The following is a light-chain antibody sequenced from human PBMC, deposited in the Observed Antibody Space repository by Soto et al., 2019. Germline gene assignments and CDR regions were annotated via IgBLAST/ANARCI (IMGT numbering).Light chain of an antibody. CDR3: NSYTSASTVI. CDR2: DVS. V-gene: IGLV2-14*03. CDR1: SSDVGGYRY. Sequence: QSALTQPASVSGSPGQSITISCTGTSSDVGGYRYVSWYQQYPGKVPKLILYDVSSRPSRVPNRFSGSKSGNTASLTISGLQAEDEADYYCNSYTSASTVIFGGGTKLTVL. J-gene: IGLJ2*01.